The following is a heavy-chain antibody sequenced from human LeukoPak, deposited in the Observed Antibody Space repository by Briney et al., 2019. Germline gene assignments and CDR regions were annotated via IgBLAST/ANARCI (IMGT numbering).Heavy chain of an antibody. J-gene: IGHJ4*02. CDR1: GGSISSYY. D-gene: IGHD1-26*01. CDR2: IYSSGGT. Sequence: SETLSLTCTVSGGSISSYYWTWIRQPAGKGLEWIGRIYSSGGTNYNPSLKSRVTMSVDMSKNQFSLKLSSVTAADTAEYYCASYSGSNVYYGYWGPGTLVTVSS. CDR3: ASYSGSNVYYGY. V-gene: IGHV4-4*07.